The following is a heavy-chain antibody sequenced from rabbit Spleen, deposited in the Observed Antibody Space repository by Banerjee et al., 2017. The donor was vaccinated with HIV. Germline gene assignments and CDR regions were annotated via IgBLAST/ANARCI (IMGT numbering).Heavy chain of an antibody. CDR3: VRGASSSGYYSL. CDR1: GFDISKYG. D-gene: IGHD1-1*01. J-gene: IGHJ3*01. V-gene: IGHV1S47*01. CDR2: IDPVFGAT. Sequence: QEQLVESGGGLVQPGGSLKLSCTVSGFDISKYGVTWVRQAPGKGLEWIGYIDPVFGATYYATWVNGRFTISSQNAQNTLYLQLNSLTAADTATYFCVRGASSSGYYSLWGQGTLVTVS.